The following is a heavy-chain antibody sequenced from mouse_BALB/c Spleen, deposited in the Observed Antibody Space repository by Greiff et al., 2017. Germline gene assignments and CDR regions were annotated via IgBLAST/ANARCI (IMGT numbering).Heavy chain of an antibody. D-gene: IGHD2-14*01. CDR3: ARQDRYDYAMDY. CDR2: INSDGGST. J-gene: IGHJ4*01. CDR1: EYEFPSHD. V-gene: IGHV5-2*01. Sequence: EVKLMESGGGLVQPGESLKLSCESNEYEFPSHDMSWVRKTPEKRLELVAAINSDGGSTYYPDTMERRFIISRDNTKKTLYLQMSSLRSEDTALYYCARQDRYDYAMDYWGQGTSVTVSS.